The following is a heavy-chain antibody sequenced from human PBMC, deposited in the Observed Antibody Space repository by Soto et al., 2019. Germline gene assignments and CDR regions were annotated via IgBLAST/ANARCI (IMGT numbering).Heavy chain of an antibody. CDR3: ARRPSYYYDSSGFDPFDY. V-gene: IGHV4-39*01. CDR2: IYYSGTT. D-gene: IGHD3-22*01. J-gene: IGHJ4*02. Sequence: PSETLSLTCSVSGGSISCKNYYWGWIRQPPGKGLEWIGIIYYSGTTYYNPSLKSRVIISVDTSKNQFSLKLSSVTAADTAVYYCARRPSYYYDSSGFDPFDYWGQGTLVTVSS. CDR1: GGSISCKNYY.